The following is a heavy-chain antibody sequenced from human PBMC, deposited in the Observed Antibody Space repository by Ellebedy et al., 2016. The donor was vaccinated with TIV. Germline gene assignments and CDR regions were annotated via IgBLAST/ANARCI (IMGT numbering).Heavy chain of an antibody. CDR2: INWNGGST. CDR3: ARRAGGGTDLDS. J-gene: IGHJ4*02. Sequence: GESLKISCAASGFTFDDYGMSWVRQAPGKGLEWVSGINWNGGSTGYADSVKGRFTISRDNAKNSLYLQINSLRAEDTALYYCARRAGGGTDLDSWGQGTLVTVSS. D-gene: IGHD3-16*01. CDR1: GFTFDDYG. V-gene: IGHV3-20*04.